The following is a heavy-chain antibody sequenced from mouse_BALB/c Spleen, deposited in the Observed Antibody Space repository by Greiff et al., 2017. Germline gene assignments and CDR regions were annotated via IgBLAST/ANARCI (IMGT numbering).Heavy chain of an antibody. D-gene: IGHD1-1*01. J-gene: IGHJ4*01. V-gene: IGHV3-2*02. CDR3: ARGGSSYDAMDY. Sequence: EVKLEESGPGLVKPSQSLSLTCTVTGYSITSDYAWNWIRQFPGNKLEWMGYISYSGSTSYNPSLKSRISITRDTSKNQFFLQLNSVTTEDTATYYCARGGSSYDAMDYWGQGTSVTVSS. CDR1: GYSITSDYA. CDR2: ISYSGST.